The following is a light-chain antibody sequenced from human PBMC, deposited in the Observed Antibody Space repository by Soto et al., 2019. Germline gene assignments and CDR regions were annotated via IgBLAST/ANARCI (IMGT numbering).Light chain of an antibody. CDR1: QSVSSSY. Sequence: EIVLTQSPGTLSLSPGERATLSCRASQSVSSSYLAWYQQKPGQAPRLLIYGASSRATGIPDRFSGSGSGTDFTLTLTRLQPEDFAVYYCQQYNGWPWTFGLGTKVDIK. CDR2: GAS. CDR3: QQYNGWPWT. J-gene: IGKJ1*01. V-gene: IGKV3-20*01.